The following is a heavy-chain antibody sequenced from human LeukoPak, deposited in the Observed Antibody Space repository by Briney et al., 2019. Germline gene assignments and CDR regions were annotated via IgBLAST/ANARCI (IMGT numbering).Heavy chain of an antibody. CDR2: IHYSGST. D-gene: IGHD1-14*01. Sequence: SETLSLTCTVSGGSISTDYWSWIRQPPGKGLEWIGFIHYSGSTSYNPSLHSRVTISIDTSKNQFSLRLTSVTAADTALYYCATTSGKPPVDSWGQGTLVTVSS. CDR1: GGSISTDY. CDR3: ATTSGKPPVDS. J-gene: IGHJ4*02. V-gene: IGHV4-59*01.